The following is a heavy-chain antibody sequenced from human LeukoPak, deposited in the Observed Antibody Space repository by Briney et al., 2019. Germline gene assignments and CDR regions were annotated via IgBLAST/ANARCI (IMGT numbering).Heavy chain of an antibody. J-gene: IGHJ4*02. CDR3: TTEKILWFEGPDY. CDR1: GFTFSNAW. Sequence: GSLRLSCAASGFTFSNAWMSWVRQAPGKGLEWVGRIKSKTDGGTTDYAAPVKGRFTISRDDSKNTLYLQMNSLKTEDTAVYYCTTEKILWFEGPDYWGQGTLVTVSS. V-gene: IGHV3-15*01. D-gene: IGHD3-10*01. CDR2: IKSKTDGGTT.